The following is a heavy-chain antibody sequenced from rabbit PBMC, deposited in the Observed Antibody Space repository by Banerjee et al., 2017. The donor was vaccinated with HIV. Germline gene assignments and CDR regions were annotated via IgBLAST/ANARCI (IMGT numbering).Heavy chain of an antibody. CDR3: ARGHAGSSWGLDL. CDR1: GFSFSAYHW. D-gene: IGHD8-1*01. CDR2: IYAGSSGST. Sequence: QEQLEESGGDLVKPEGSLTLACTASGFSFSAYHWICWVRQAPGTGLEWIACIYAGSSGSTYYASWAKGRFTISKTSSTTVTLRLNSLTAADTATYFCARGHAGSSWGLDLWGPGTLVTVS. J-gene: IGHJ6*01. V-gene: IGHV1S45*01.